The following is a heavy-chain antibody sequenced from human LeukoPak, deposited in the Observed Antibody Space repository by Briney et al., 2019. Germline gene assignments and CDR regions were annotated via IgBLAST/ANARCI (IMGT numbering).Heavy chain of an antibody. CDR3: AKDNRGAAFDS. J-gene: IGHJ4*02. CDR2: IRSDGSNK. V-gene: IGHV3-30*02. CDR1: GFIFSSHG. D-gene: IGHD2/OR15-2a*01. Sequence: GGSQRLSCAASGFIFSSHGMHWVRQAPGRGLEWLAFIRSDGSNKYYADSDKGRFTIYRDNSKNTLYLQMNSLRSEDTGIYYCAKDNRGAAFDSWGQGTLVTVSS.